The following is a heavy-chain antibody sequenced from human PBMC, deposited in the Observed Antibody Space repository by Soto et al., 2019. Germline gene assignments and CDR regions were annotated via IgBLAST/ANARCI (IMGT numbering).Heavy chain of an antibody. CDR1: GGSIRSGDYY. D-gene: IGHD4-17*01. Sequence: SETLALTSTVSGGSIRSGDYYWSWLRQHPGKGLEWIGYINYSGSTYYNPSLKSRVTISVDTSKNQFSLKLSSVTAADTAVYYCAGRDYGDYSPFDYWGQGTLVTVSS. CDR2: INYSGST. J-gene: IGHJ4*02. V-gene: IGHV4-31*03. CDR3: AGRDYGDYSPFDY.